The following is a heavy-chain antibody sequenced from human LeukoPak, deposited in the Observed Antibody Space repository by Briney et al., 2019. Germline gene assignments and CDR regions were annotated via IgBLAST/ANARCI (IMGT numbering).Heavy chain of an antibody. CDR2: IYHSGST. D-gene: IGHD6-6*01. CDR3: ASVTIAARSLVAFDI. J-gene: IGHJ3*02. CDR1: GGSISSGGYY. V-gene: IGHV4-30-2*01. Sequence: SETLSLTCTVSGGSISSGGYYWSWIRQPPGKGLEWIGYIYHSGSTYYNPSLKSRVTISVDRSKNQFSLKLSSVTAADTAVYYCASVTIAARSLVAFDIWGQGTMVTVSS.